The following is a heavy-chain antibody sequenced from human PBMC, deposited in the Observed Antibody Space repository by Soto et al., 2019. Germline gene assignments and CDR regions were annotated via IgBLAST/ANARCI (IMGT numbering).Heavy chain of an antibody. V-gene: IGHV3-23*01. CDR2: ISGHGGDI. J-gene: IGHJ4*02. CDR3: AREDGGGPFDF. CDR1: GFIFSSYA. Sequence: EVQLLEFGGGLVRPGGSLRLSCAACGFIFSSYAMHWVRQAPGKGLEWVSGISGHGGDIYYADSVKGRFTISRDTATSTLYLQMDSLRADDTAVYYCAREDGGGPFDFWGQGTLVTVSS. D-gene: IGHD2-15*01.